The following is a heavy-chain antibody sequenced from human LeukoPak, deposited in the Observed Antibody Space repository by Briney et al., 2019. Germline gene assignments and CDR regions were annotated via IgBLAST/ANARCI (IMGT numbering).Heavy chain of an antibody. D-gene: IGHD1-26*01. CDR1: GFTFSTYA. Sequence: GRSLRLSCSASGFTFSTYAMHWVRQAPGKGLEYVSAISSNGGATYYADSVRGRFTISRDNSKKMLYLQMSSLTTEDTAVYYCAEVGASSGLDNWGQGTLVHVSS. V-gene: IGHV3-64D*09. J-gene: IGHJ4*02. CDR3: AEVGASSGLDN. CDR2: ISSNGGAT.